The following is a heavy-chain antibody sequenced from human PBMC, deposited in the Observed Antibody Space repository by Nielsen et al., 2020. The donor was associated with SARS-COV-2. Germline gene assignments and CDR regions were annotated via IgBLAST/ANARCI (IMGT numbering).Heavy chain of an antibody. D-gene: IGHD3-16*02. CDR1: GFTFSSYA. CDR3: AKGVVGSLFDY. J-gene: IGHJ4*02. Sequence: GESLKISCAASGFTFSSYAMSWVRQAPGKGLEWVSAISGSGGSTYYADSVKGRFTISRDNSKNTLYLQMNSLRAEDTAVYYCAKGVVGSLFDYWGQGTLVTVSS. CDR2: ISGSGGST. V-gene: IGHV3-23*01.